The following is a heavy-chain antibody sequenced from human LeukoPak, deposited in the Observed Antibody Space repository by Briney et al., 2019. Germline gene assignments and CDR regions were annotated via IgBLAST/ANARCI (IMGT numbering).Heavy chain of an antibody. CDR3: AKDSHRIAVAGTYEDY. CDR1: GFTFSSYG. Sequence: GGSLRLSCAASGFTFSSYGMHWVRQAPGKGLEWVAFIRYDGSNKYYADSVKGRFTISRDNSKNTLYLQTNSLRAEDTAVYYCAKDSHRIAVAGTYEDYWGQGTLVTVSS. CDR2: IRYDGSNK. J-gene: IGHJ4*02. D-gene: IGHD6-19*01. V-gene: IGHV3-30*02.